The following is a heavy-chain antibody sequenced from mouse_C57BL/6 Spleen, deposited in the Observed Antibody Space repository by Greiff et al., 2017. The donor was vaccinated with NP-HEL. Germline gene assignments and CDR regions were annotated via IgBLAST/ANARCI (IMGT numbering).Heavy chain of an antibody. D-gene: IGHD2-12*01. V-gene: IGHV2-2*01. CDR1: GFSLTSYG. J-gene: IGHJ4*01. CDR3: ARNSIYYCYFCYSMDY. CDR2: IWSGGTK. Sequence: QVQLQQSGPGLVQPSQSLSITCTVSGFSLTSYGVHWVRQSPGKGLEWLGVIWSGGTKDYNDAFISRLSISKDNSKSQFFFKMNSLQADDTAIYYCARNSIYYCYFCYSMDYWGQGTSVTVSS.